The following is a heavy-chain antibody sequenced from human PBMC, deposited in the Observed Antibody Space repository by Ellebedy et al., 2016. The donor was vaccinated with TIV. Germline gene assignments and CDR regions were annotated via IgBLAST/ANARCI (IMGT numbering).Heavy chain of an antibody. V-gene: IGHV3-7*03. J-gene: IGHJ4*02. Sequence: GESLKISCAASGFTFSSYWMHWVRQAPGKGLEWVANIKEDGSQTYYVGSVKGRFTISRDNAKNSLYLQMNSLRADDTAVYYCATDRGYFTFDYWGQGSLITVSS. CDR2: IKEDGSQT. D-gene: IGHD3-9*01. CDR3: ATDRGYFTFDY. CDR1: GFTFSSYW.